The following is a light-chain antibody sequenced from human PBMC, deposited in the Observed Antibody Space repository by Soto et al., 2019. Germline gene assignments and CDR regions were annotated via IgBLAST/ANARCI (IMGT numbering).Light chain of an antibody. Sequence: EAVMTQSPLSLPVTLGQPASISCRSSQSLVYSDGNTYLSWFQQRPGQSPRRLIHKVSNRDSGVADRFSGSGSGSDFTLKISRVEAEDVGVYYCMESIPWPTFGQGTKVEIK. CDR2: KVS. V-gene: IGKV2-30*01. J-gene: IGKJ1*01. CDR3: MESIPWPT. CDR1: QSLVYSDGNTY.